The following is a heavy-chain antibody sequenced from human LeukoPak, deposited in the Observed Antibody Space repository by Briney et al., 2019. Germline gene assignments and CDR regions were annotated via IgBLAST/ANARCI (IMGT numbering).Heavy chain of an antibody. CDR3: ARVSRWDDWAFEG. D-gene: IGHD3-16*01. Sequence: SETLSLTCTVSGDSIHSHFYGWIRQPAGKGLEWIGRTHTNGNTLYNPSLKSRVTMSVDTSKNQFSLRLTSVTAADTAVYYCARVSRWDDWAFEGWGQGTLVTVSS. CDR1: GDSIHSHF. CDR2: THTNGNT. V-gene: IGHV4-4*07. J-gene: IGHJ4*02.